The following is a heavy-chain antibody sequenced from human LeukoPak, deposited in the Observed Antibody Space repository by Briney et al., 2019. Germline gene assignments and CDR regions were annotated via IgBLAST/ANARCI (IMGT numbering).Heavy chain of an antibody. CDR2: ISSSSSYI. J-gene: IGHJ4*02. V-gene: IGHV3-21*01. CDR3: ARGEHIVVVTASDY. D-gene: IGHD2-21*02. CDR1: GFTLSSYS. Sequence: GGSLRLSCAASGFTLSSYSMNWVRQAPGKGLEWVSSISSSSSYIYYADSVKGRFTISRDNAKNSLYLQMNSLRAEDTAVYYCARGEHIVVVTASDYWGQGTLVTVSS.